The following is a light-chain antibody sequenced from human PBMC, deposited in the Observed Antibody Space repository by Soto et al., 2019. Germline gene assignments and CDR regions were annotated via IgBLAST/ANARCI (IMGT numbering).Light chain of an antibody. CDR3: QQYGSSPIT. V-gene: IGKV3-20*01. CDR1: QSVSSN. CDR2: GIS. J-gene: IGKJ5*01. Sequence: EIVLTQSPSILSLSAVERATLSCRASQSVSSNLAWYQQKPGQAPRLLMYGISRRATGIPDGFSGSGSGTDFTLTITRLEPEDFAVYYCQQYGSSPITFGQGTRLEIK.